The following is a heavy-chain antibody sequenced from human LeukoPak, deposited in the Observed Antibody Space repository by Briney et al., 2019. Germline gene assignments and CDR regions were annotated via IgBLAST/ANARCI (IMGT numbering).Heavy chain of an antibody. CDR2: IYYSGST. Sequence: SGTLSLTCTVSGASISTYSWSWIRQPPGKGLEWIGSIYYSGSTYYNPSLKSRVTISIDTSKNHFSLKLSSVTAADTAVYYCASLLPTITVVREGVPYWGQGTLVTVSS. D-gene: IGHD3-10*01. CDR3: ASLLPTITVVREGVPY. V-gene: IGHV4-59*12. J-gene: IGHJ4*02. CDR1: GASISTYS.